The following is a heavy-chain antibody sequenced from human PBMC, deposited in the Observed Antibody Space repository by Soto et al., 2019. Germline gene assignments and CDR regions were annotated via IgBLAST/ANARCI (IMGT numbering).Heavy chain of an antibody. CDR1: GFTVSSNY. J-gene: IGHJ3*02. CDR2: IYSGGST. D-gene: IGHD3-16*01. Sequence: PGGSLRLSCAASGFTVSSNYMSWVRQAPGKGLEWVSVIYSGGSTYYADSVKGRFTISRDNSKNTLYLQMNSLRAEDTAVYYCARDVLGALGHDAFDIWGQGTMVTVSS. CDR3: ARDVLGALGHDAFDI. V-gene: IGHV3-66*01.